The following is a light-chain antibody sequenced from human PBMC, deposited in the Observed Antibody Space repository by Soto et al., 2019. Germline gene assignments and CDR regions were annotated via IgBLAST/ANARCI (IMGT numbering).Light chain of an antibody. CDR3: QLANRFPPEFT. Sequence: DIQMTQSPSSVSASVGDRVTITCRASQGISNWLAWYQQKPGQAPKLLVYAASSLQSGVPSRFSGSGSGTDFTLTISNLQPEDFATYYCQLANRFPPEFTFGPGTKVEIK. J-gene: IGKJ3*01. CDR1: QGISNW. V-gene: IGKV1D-12*01. CDR2: AAS.